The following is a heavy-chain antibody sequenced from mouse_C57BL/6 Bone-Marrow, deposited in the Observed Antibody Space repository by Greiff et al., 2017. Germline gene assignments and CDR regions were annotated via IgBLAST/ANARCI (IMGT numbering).Heavy chain of an antibody. Sequence: EVQRVESGGGLVKPGGSLKLSCAASGFTFSSYAMSWVRQTPEKRLEWVATISDGGSYTYYPDNVKGRFTISRANAKNNLYLQMSHLKSEDTAMYYCARVLRRVYYAMDYWGQGTSVTVSS. CDR1: GFTFSSYA. D-gene: IGHD1-1*01. V-gene: IGHV5-4*01. CDR2: ISDGGSYT. CDR3: ARVLRRVYYAMDY. J-gene: IGHJ4*01.